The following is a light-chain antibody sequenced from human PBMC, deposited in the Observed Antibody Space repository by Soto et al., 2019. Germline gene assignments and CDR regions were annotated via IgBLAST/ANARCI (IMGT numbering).Light chain of an antibody. CDR1: QSISSY. CDR2: AAS. Sequence: DIQMTQSPSSLSASVGDRVTITCRASQSISSYLNWYQQKPGKAPKVLIYAASSLQSGVPSRFSGSGSGTDFTLTSSSLQPEDFATYYCQQSYSTPWTFGQGTKVEIK. J-gene: IGKJ1*01. V-gene: IGKV1-39*01. CDR3: QQSYSTPWT.